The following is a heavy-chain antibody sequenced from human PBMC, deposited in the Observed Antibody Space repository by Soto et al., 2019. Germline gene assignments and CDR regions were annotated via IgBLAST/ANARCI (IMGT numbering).Heavy chain of an antibody. CDR3: AKDLYSNHYLAPSAFDY. Sequence: PGGSLRLSCAASGFTFSSYGMHWVRQAPGKGLEWVAVISYDGSNKYYADSVKGRFTISRDNSKNTLYLQMNSLRAEDTAVYYCAKDLYSNHYLAPSAFDYWGQGTLVTVSS. CDR1: GFTFSSYG. CDR2: ISYDGSNK. D-gene: IGHD4-4*01. V-gene: IGHV3-30*18. J-gene: IGHJ4*02.